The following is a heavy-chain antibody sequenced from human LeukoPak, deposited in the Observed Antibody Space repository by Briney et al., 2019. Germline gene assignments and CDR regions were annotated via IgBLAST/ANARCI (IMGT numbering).Heavy chain of an antibody. V-gene: IGHV4-61*02. Sequence: SETLSLTCTVSGGSISSGSYYWSWIRQPAGKGLEWIGRIYTSGSTNYNPSLKSRVTMSVDISKNQFSLKLSSVTAADTAVYYCARGKIPSAGYAFDIWGQGTMVTVSS. CDR3: ARGKIPSAGYAFDI. CDR1: GGSISSGSYY. J-gene: IGHJ3*02. D-gene: IGHD1-26*01. CDR2: IYTSGST.